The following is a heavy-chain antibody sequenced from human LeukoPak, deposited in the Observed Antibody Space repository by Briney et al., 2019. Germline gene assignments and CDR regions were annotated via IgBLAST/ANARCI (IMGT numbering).Heavy chain of an antibody. CDR1: GFTFSNYD. Sequence: RRTLRPSSAASGFTFSNYDMSWVHHASDNRVELVSAISDSGHSTFYADSVKGRFTISRDHSKNTLYLQMNSLRAEDTALYYCATGEYYFDFWGQGTLVTVSS. V-gene: IGHV3-23*01. CDR2: ISDSGHST. J-gene: IGHJ4*02. CDR3: ATGEYYFDF. D-gene: IGHD3-16*01.